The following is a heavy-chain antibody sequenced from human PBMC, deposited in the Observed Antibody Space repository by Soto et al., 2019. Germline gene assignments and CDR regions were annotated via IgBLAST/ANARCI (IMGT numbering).Heavy chain of an antibody. CDR3: TRDASRDSSARGWFDP. CDR1: GFTFRSFT. J-gene: IGHJ5*02. Sequence: PVGSLRLSCAASGFTFRSFTMNWVRQAPGKGPEWVSTISSNSAYIYYTDALRGRFTISRDNAKNSLHLQMNSLRAEDTAVYYCTRDASRDSSARGWFDPWGPGTLVTVSS. CDR2: ISSNSAYI. V-gene: IGHV3-21*01. D-gene: IGHD6-13*01.